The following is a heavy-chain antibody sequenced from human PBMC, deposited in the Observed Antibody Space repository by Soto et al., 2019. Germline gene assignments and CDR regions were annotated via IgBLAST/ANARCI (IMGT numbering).Heavy chain of an antibody. Sequence: WGSLRLSCAASGFHFRLYAMNWVRQAPGKGLEWVSVMIGDGTSWDYADSVRGRFTISRDNSKNMLYLQMNSLRAEDTAVYYCAKDLRPDGRYDLDYWGQGTLVTVSS. CDR1: GFHFRLYA. D-gene: IGHD1-26*01. V-gene: IGHV3-23*01. J-gene: IGHJ4*02. CDR3: AKDLRPDGRYDLDY. CDR2: MIGDGTSW.